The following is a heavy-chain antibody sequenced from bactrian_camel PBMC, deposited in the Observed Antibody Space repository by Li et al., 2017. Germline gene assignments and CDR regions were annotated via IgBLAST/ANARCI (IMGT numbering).Heavy chain of an antibody. CDR1: GFTLSSYR. Sequence: QLVESGGGLVQPGGSLRLSCAASGFTLSSYRTYWVRQAPGKGLEWVSIINRGGTTYYADSMKGRFTISRDNATNTVYLQMNSLKPEDTAVYFCMTARGDIGEGTQVTVS. V-gene: IGHV3S25*01. CDR2: IINRGGTT. J-gene: IGHJ4*01. D-gene: IGHD1*01.